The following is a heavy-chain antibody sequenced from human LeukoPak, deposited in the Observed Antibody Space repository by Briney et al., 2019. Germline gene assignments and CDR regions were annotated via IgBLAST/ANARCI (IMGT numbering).Heavy chain of an antibody. Sequence: PGGTLRLSCAASGFTFSSYGMNWVRPAPGKGLEWVSYISNTGTTIYYADSVKGRFTISRDNAKKSLYLQMNSLRAADTAVYYCAGDPTSSWETAFDIWGQGTMVTVSS. CDR2: ISNTGTTI. D-gene: IGHD1-26*01. CDR3: AGDPTSSWETAFDI. V-gene: IGHV3-48*04. CDR1: GFTFSSYG. J-gene: IGHJ3*02.